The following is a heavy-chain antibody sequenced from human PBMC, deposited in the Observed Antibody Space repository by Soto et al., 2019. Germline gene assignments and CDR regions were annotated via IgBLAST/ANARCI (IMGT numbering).Heavy chain of an antibody. CDR2: ISGSGGST. D-gene: IGHD5-18*01. CDR3: AKEDGSYGPPCFDY. Sequence: PGMGLEWVSAISGSGGSTYYADSVKGRFTISRDNSKNTLYLQMNSLRAEDTAVYYCAKEDGSYGPPCFDYWGQGTLVTVSS. J-gene: IGHJ4*02. V-gene: IGHV3-23*01.